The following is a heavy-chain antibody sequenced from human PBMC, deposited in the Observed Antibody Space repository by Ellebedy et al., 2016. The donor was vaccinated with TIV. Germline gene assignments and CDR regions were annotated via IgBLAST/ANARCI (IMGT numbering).Heavy chain of an antibody. D-gene: IGHD2-15*01. V-gene: IGHV1-2*02. CDR1: GYTFTDYY. Sequence: ASVKVSCKASGYTFTDYYIHWVRQAPGQGLEWMGWINPKRGVTNYAQKFQGRVTMTSDTSISPVHMELSRLRFDDTAIYYCARFLTRGYCVGSSCYFTHWGQGTLVTLSS. CDR2: INPKRGVT. CDR3: ARFLTRGYCVGSSCYFTH. J-gene: IGHJ4*02.